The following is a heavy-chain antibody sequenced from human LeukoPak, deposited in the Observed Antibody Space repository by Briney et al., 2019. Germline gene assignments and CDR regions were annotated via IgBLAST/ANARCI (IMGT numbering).Heavy chain of an antibody. CDR3: AKDLLRYFDWLLTPPYFDY. D-gene: IGHD3-9*01. V-gene: IGHV3-23*01. Sequence: PSETLSPTCAVYSGSFSGYYWSWVRQAPGKGLEWVSAISGSGGSTYYADSVKGRFTISRDNSKNTLYLRMNSLRAEDTAVYYCAKDLLRYFDWLLTPPYFDYWGQGTLVTVSS. J-gene: IGHJ4*02. CDR1: SGSFSGYY. CDR2: ISGSGGST.